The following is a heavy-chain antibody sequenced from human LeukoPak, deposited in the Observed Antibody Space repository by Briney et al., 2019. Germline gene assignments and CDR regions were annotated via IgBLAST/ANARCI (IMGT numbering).Heavy chain of an antibody. CDR1: GYTFTGYY. D-gene: IGHD6-19*01. Sequence: ASVKVSCKASGYTFTGYYMHWVRQATGQGLEWMGWMNPNSGSTGYAQKFQGRVTMTRNTSISTAYMELSSLRSEDTAVYYCAREVEQWLAPRSDAFDIWGQGTMVTVSS. CDR3: AREVEQWLAPRSDAFDI. J-gene: IGHJ3*02. CDR2: MNPNSGST. V-gene: IGHV1-8*02.